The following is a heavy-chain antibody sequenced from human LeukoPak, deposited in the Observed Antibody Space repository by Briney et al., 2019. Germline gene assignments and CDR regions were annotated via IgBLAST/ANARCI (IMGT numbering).Heavy chain of an antibody. J-gene: IGHJ3*02. CDR2: TYTSGST. CDR3: ARDRGIWFGELSAFDI. V-gene: IGHV4-4*07. Sequence: PSETLSLTCTVSGGSVSSYYWSWIRQPAGKGLEWIGRTYTSGSTNYNPSLKSRVTMSVDTSKNQFSLKLSSVTAADTAVYYCARDRGIWFGELSAFDIRGQGTMVTVSS. CDR1: GGSVSSYY. D-gene: IGHD3-10*01.